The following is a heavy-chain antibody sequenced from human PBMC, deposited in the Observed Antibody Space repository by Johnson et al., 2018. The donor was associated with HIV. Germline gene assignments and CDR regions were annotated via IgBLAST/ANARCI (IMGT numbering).Heavy chain of an antibody. J-gene: IGHJ3*02. V-gene: IGHV3-20*04. CDR2: ISWNSGRT. CDR3: ARGDYYDSSGYSAFDI. CDR1: GFTFDDYA. D-gene: IGHD3-22*01. Sequence: VQLVESGGGVVQPGGSLRLSCAASGFTFDDYAMHWVRQAPGKGLEWVSGISWNSGRTGYADSVKGRFTISRDNAKNSLYLQMNSLRAEDTAVYYCARGDYYDSSGYSAFDIWGQGTMVTVSS.